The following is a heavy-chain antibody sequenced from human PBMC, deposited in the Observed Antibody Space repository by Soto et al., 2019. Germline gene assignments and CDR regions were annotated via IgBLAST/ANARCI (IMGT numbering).Heavy chain of an antibody. V-gene: IGHV4-31*03. CDR3: ARGGRRSPGMDV. J-gene: IGHJ6*02. CDR1: GGSISSGGYY. CDR2: IYYSGNT. Sequence: QVQLQESGPGLVKPSQTLSLTCTVSGGSISSGGYYWSWIRPHPGKGLEWIGYIYYSGNTYYNPSLKRRLTISVDTSKNQFTLKLSSVPAADTAVYYCARGGRRSPGMDVWGQGTTVTVSS.